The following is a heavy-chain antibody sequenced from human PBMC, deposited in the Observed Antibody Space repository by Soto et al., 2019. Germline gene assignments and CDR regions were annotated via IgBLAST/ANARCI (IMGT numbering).Heavy chain of an antibody. Sequence: ASVKVSCKASGYTFTVYAIHWVRQAPGQRPEWMGWINAGNGNTKYSQNFQDRLTMTRDTSANTGYMELNSLRSEDTAVYYCAREGDTGGLYPRNLDYWGQGTLVTDSS. D-gene: IGHD2-8*02. CDR1: GYTFTVYA. CDR3: AREGDTGGLYPRNLDY. V-gene: IGHV1-3*01. J-gene: IGHJ4*02. CDR2: INAGNGNT.